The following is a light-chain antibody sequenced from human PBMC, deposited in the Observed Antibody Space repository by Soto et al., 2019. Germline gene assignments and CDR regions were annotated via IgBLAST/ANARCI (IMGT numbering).Light chain of an antibody. CDR3: QQYNKWPLIT. CDR2: DAS. J-gene: IGKJ5*01. Sequence: EMAMTQSPATLSVSPVERAILSCMASQNVYNNLAWYQQKPGQAPRLLIFDASTRATGIPARFSGSGSGTEFTLTISGLQSEDFAIYYCQQYNKWPLITFGQGTRLENK. V-gene: IGKV3-15*01. CDR1: QNVYNN.